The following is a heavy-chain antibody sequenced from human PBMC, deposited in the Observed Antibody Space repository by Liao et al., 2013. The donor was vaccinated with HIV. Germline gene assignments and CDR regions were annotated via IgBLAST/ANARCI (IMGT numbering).Heavy chain of an antibody. V-gene: IGHV4-4*07. D-gene: IGHD1-14*01. CDR1: GGSSSTYW. J-gene: IGHJ5*02. Sequence: QLQLQESGPGLVKPSETLSLTCTVSGGSSSTYWWTWIRQPAGKGLEWIGRIYISGSTNYNPSLKSRVTISVDTSKNQFSLKLSSVTAADTAVYYCARSRNLLSTYWFDPWGQGMLVTVSS. CDR3: ARSRNLLSTYWFDP. CDR2: IYISGST.